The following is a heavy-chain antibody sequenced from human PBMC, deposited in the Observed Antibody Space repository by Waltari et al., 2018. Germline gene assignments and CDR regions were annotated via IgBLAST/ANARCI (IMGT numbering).Heavy chain of an antibody. V-gene: IGHV4-59*01. CDR3: ASTYYYDSSGYPPAYYFDY. Sequence: QVQLQESGPGLVKPSETLSLTCTVSGGSISIYYWSWIRQPPGKGLEWIGYIYYSGSTNYNPSLKSRVTISVDTSKNQFSLKLSSVTAADTAVYYCASTYYYDSSGYPPAYYFDYWGQGTLVTVSS. CDR1: GGSISIYY. J-gene: IGHJ4*02. D-gene: IGHD3-22*01. CDR2: IYYSGST.